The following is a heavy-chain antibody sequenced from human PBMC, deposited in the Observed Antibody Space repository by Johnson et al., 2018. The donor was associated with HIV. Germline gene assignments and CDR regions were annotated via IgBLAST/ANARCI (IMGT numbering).Heavy chain of an antibody. V-gene: IGHV3-7*03. CDR1: DFTFTNNA. D-gene: IGHD1-1*01. Sequence: VQLVESGGGVVQPGGSLRLSCAASDFTFTNNAIHWVRQAPGKGLEWVANIKQGGSEKYYVDSVKGRFTISRDNAKKSLYLKMNSLKTEDTAVYYCTTDRYAFDIWGQGTLVTVSS. J-gene: IGHJ3*02. CDR2: IKQGGSEK. CDR3: TTDRYAFDI.